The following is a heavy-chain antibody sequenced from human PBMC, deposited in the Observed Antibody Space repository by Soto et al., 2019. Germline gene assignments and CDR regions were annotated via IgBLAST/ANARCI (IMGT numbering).Heavy chain of an antibody. V-gene: IGHV4-39*01. D-gene: IGHD3-10*01. CDR3: ARHTPYYYGSGSYYNARNWYFDL. Sequence: SETLSLTCTVSGGSISSSSYYWGWIRQPPGKGLEWIGSIYYSGSTYYNPSLKSRVTISVDTSKNQFSLKLSSVTAADTAVYYCARHTPYYYGSGSYYNARNWYFDLWGRGTLVTVSS. CDR2: IYYSGST. J-gene: IGHJ2*01. CDR1: GGSISSSSYY.